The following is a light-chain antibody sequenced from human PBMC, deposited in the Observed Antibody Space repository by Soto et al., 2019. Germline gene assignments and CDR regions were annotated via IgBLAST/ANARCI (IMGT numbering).Light chain of an antibody. CDR2: EVS. V-gene: IGLV2-14*01. CDR1: SSDVGGYNY. Sequence: QCSLTQPASASGSPGQSITISCTGTSSDVGGYNYVSWYQQHSGKAPKLMIYEVSYRPSGVSNRFSGSKSGNTASLTISGLQAEDEADYYCSSYTSSSTYVFGTGTKVTVL. CDR3: SSYTSSSTYV. J-gene: IGLJ1*01.